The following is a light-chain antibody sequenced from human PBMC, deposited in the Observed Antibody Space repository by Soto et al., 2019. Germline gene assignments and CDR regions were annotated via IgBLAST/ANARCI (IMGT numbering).Light chain of an antibody. CDR2: GAS. J-gene: IGKJ4*01. Sequence: IVLTQSPGTLSLSPGERATLSCRASQRISSSYLSWYQQKPGQAPRLLIYGASSRATGIPDRFSGSGSGTDFTLTIIRLEPADFAVYCCHQYGTSPLTFGGGTKVEIK. CDR3: HQYGTSPLT. V-gene: IGKV3-20*01. CDR1: QRISSSY.